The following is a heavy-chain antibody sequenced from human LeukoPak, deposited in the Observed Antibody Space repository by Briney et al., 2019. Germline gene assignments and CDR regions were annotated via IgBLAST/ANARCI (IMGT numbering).Heavy chain of an antibody. CDR2: VHPVDSAT. J-gene: IGHJ3*02. CDR3: ARRRDGYNVNVFDI. V-gene: IGHV5-51*01. D-gene: IGHD5-24*01. CDR1: GYDFTTYW. Sequence: GESLKISCKGSGYDFTTYWVAWVRHMPGKGLEWMGVVHPVDSATRYSPTFQGHVTLSADKSISTAYLQWSSLRASDTAMYYCARRRDGYNVNVFDIWGQGTMVTVSS.